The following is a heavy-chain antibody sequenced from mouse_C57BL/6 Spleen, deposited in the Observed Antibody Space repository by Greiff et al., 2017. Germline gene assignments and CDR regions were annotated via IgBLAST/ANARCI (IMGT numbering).Heavy chain of an antibody. V-gene: IGHV1-80*01. J-gene: IGHJ2*01. CDR1: GYAFSSYW. Sequence: VQLQQSGAELVKPGASVKISCKASGYAFSSYWMNWVKQRPGKGLEWIGQIYPGDGDTNYNGKFKGKATLTADKSSSTAYMQLSSLTSEDSAVYICARGDYGSSYDYWGQGTTLTVSS. CDR3: ARGDYGSSYDY. CDR2: IYPGDGDT. D-gene: IGHD1-1*01.